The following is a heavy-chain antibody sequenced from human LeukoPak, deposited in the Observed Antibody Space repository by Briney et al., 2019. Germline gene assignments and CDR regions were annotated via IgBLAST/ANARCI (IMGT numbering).Heavy chain of an antibody. Sequence: GGSLRLSCAASGFTFSSYSMNWVRQAPGKGLEWVSSISGSSSYIYYTDSVKGRFTISRDNAKNSLYLQMNSLRAEDTAVYYCARDRSNVAATDGWFDPWGQGTLVTVSS. CDR1: GFTFSSYS. V-gene: IGHV3-21*01. D-gene: IGHD6-13*01. J-gene: IGHJ5*02. CDR3: ARDRSNVAATDGWFDP. CDR2: ISGSSSYI.